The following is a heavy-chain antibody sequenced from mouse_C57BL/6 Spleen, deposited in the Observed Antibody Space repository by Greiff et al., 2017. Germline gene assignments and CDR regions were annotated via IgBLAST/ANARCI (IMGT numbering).Heavy chain of an antibody. CDR1: GFTFSDYY. D-gene: IGHD4-1*01. V-gene: IGHV5-12*01. CDR2: ISNGGGST. CDR3: AREDKNWDYYYAMDD. J-gene: IGHJ4*01. Sequence: DVQLVESGGGLVQPGGSLKLSCAASGFTFSDYYMYWVRQTPEKRLEWVAYISNGGGSTYYPDTVKGRFTISRDNAKNTLYLQMSRLKSEDTAMYCCAREDKNWDYYYAMDDWGQGTSVTVSS.